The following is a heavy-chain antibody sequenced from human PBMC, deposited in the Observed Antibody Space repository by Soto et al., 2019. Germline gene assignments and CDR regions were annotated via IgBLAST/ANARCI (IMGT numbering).Heavy chain of an antibody. CDR3: AKDGGSSSIYYGMDV. CDR1: GFTFDDYT. J-gene: IGHJ6*02. CDR2: ISWDGGST. Sequence: EVQLVESGGVVVQPGGSLRLSCAASGFTFDDYTMHWVRQASGKGLEWVSLISWDGGSTYYADSVKGRFTISRDNSKNSLYLQMNSLRTEDTALYYCAKDGGSSSIYYGMDVWGQGTTVTVSS. V-gene: IGHV3-43*01. D-gene: IGHD6-6*01.